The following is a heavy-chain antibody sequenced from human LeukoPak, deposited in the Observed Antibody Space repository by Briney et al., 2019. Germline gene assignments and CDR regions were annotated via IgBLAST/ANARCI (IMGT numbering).Heavy chain of an antibody. V-gene: IGHV3-23*01. CDR2: IRVSGGST. Sequence: GGSLRLSCAASGFTFSSYAMTWVRQAPGKGLEWVSVIRVSGGSTYYADSVKGRFTISRDISKSTLYLQMNSLRVEDTAIYYCAKGEWRDVWGQGATVTVSS. CDR1: GFTFSSYA. D-gene: IGHD3-3*01. CDR3: AKGEWRDV. J-gene: IGHJ6*02.